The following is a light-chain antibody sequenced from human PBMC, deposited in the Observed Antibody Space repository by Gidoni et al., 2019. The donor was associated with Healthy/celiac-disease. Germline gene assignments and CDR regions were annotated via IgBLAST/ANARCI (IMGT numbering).Light chain of an antibody. Sequence: ELVLTQSPGTLSLSTGERATLSCRASQSVSSSYLAWYQQKPGQAPRLLIYGASSRATGIPDRFSGSGSGTDFTLTISRLEPEDFAVYYCQQYGSSPFTFGGGTKVEIK. V-gene: IGKV3-20*01. CDR2: GAS. CDR1: QSVSSSY. CDR3: QQYGSSPFT. J-gene: IGKJ4*01.